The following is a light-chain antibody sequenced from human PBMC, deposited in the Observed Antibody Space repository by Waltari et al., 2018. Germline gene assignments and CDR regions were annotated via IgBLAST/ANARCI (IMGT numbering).Light chain of an antibody. J-gene: IGKJ2*01. CDR1: QTVSSW. V-gene: IGKV1-5*03. CDR2: KAS. CDR3: LQYKSYPRT. Sequence: DIQMTQSPSTLSASVGDRVTINCRASQTVSSWLAWYQQKPGKAPKLLIYKASSLQSGVPSRFSGGGSGTDFTLTISSLQPHDFATYYCLQYKSYPRTFGQGTKQEIK.